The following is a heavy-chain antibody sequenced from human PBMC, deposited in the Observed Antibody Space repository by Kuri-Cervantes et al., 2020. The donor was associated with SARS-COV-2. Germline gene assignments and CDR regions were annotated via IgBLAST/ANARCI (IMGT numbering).Heavy chain of an antibody. CDR3: ARDNILFSGSGFDT. CDR1: GGSINDYY. D-gene: IGHD1-26*01. J-gene: IGHJ5*02. Sequence: ESLKISCTVSGGSINDYYWGWIRQPPGKGLEWIGYFYSTGVTNYDPSLKTRVTISTDASKNQLSLKLTSVTAADTAVYYCARDNILFSGSGFDTWGQGALVTVSS. V-gene: IGHV4-59*01. CDR2: FYSTGVT.